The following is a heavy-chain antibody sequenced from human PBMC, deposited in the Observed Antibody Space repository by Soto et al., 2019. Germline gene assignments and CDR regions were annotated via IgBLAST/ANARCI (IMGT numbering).Heavy chain of an antibody. V-gene: IGHV3-7*04. Sequence: GGSLRLSCVASRFTFETHCMGWVRQAPGTGLEWVATIKPDGSDKYYVDSVKGRFTISRDNAKNSLFLEMNSLRGEDTAVYYCARLYYYDISGPFSDAFDIWGQGTMVTVSS. CDR3: ARLYYYDISGPFSDAFDI. CDR1: RFTFETHC. D-gene: IGHD3-22*01. CDR2: IKPDGSDK. J-gene: IGHJ3*02.